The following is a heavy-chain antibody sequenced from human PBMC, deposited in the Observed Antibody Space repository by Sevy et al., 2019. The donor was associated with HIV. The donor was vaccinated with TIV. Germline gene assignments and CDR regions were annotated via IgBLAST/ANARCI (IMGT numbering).Heavy chain of an antibody. Sequence: GGSLRLSCIESGLTLSNYDIHWVRQAAGKGLEWVALIQYDGSIQYYADSVKGRFTISRDNSKNTLYLQMNSLRPEDTAIYYCAKRGSKSGYALGYWGQGTLVTVSS. V-gene: IGHV3-30*02. CDR2: IQYDGSIQ. J-gene: IGHJ4*02. D-gene: IGHD5-12*01. CDR3: AKRGSKSGYALGY. CDR1: GLTLSNYD.